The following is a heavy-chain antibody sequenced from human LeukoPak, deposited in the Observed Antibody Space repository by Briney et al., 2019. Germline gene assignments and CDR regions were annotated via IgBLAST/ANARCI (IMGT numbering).Heavy chain of an antibody. CDR2: INHSGST. CDR3: ASLQLWAQSDY. V-gene: IGHV4-34*01. Sequence: PSETLSLTCAVYGGSFSGYYWSWIRQPPGKELEWIGEINHSGSTNYNPSLKSRVTISVDTSKNQFSLKLSSVTAADTAVYYCASLQLWAQSDYWGQGTLVTVSS. J-gene: IGHJ4*02. D-gene: IGHD5-18*01. CDR1: GGSFSGYY.